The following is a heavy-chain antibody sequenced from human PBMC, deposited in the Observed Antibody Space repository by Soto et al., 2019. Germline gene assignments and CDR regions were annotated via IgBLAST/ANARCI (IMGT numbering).Heavy chain of an antibody. J-gene: IGHJ4*02. V-gene: IGHV3-21*06. D-gene: IGHD1-7*01. CDR1: GFTYTRYS. CDR3: ARESEELTSNFDY. CDR2: ISSTTNYI. Sequence: GGSLRLSCAASGFTYTRYSMNWVRQAPGKGLEWVSSISSTTNYIYYGDSMKGRFTISRDNAKNSLYLEMNSLRAEDTAVYYCARESEELTSNFDYWGQGTLVTVSS.